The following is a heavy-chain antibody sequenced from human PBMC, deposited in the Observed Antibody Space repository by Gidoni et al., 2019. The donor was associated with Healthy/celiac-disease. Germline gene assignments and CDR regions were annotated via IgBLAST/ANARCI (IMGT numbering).Heavy chain of an antibody. CDR1: GYTFTSYY. Sequence: QVQRVQSGAEVKKPGASVKVSCKASGYTFTSYYMHWVRQAPGQGLVWMGIINPSGGSTSYAQKLQGRVTMTRDTSTSTVYMELSSLRSEDTAVYYCARVRGYYGMDVWGQGTTVTVSS. CDR3: ARVRGYYGMDV. CDR2: INPSGGST. J-gene: IGHJ6*02. V-gene: IGHV1-46*04.